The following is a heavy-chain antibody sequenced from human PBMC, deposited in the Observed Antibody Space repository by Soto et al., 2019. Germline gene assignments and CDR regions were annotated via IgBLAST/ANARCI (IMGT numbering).Heavy chain of an antibody. CDR3: AREGPAPDYSYGMDV. J-gene: IGHJ6*02. Sequence: QVQLVQSGGEVKKPGASVKVSCKTSGYSFTTYGISWVQHAPGQGLEWMGWISAYNGNTNYAEKLQGRVTMITDTSTSTAYMELRSLRSDDTAVYYCAREGPAPDYSYGMDVWGQGSTVTVSS. CDR1: GYSFTTYG. CDR2: ISAYNGNT. V-gene: IGHV1-18*01.